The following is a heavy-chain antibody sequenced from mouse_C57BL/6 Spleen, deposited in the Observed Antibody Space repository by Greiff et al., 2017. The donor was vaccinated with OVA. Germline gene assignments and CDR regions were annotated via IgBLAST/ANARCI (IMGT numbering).Heavy chain of an antibody. CDR3: ARSNYDDYAMDY. D-gene: IGHD2-5*01. J-gene: IGHJ4*01. CDR1: GFTFSDYG. V-gene: IGHV5-17*01. CDR2: ISRGSSTI. Sequence: EVQLVESGGGLVKPGGSLKLSCAASGFTFSDYGMHWVRQAPEKGLEWVAYISRGSSTIYYADTVKGRFTISRDNATNTLFLQMTSLRSEDTAMYYCARSNYDDYAMDYWGQGTSVTVSS.